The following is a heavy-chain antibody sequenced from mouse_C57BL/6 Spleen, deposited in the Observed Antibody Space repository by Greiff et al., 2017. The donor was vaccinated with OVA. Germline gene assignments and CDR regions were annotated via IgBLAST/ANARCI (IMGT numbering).Heavy chain of an antibody. CDR1: GYSFTGYY. CDR3: APLLRYAMDY. D-gene: IGHD1-2*01. CDR2: INPSTGGT. J-gene: IGHJ4*01. Sequence: SGPELVKPGASVKISCKASGYSFTGYYMNWVKQSPEKSLEWIGEINPSTGGTTYNQKFKAKATLTVDKSSSTAYMQLKSLTSEDSAVYYCAPLLRYAMDYWGQGTSVTVSS. V-gene: IGHV1-42*01.